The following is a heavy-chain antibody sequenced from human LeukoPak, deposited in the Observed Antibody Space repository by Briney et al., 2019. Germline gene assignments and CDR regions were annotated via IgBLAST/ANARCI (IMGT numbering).Heavy chain of an antibody. CDR3: AESGGYGLIDY. CDR1: GASVSGSPYY. J-gene: IGHJ4*02. D-gene: IGHD1-26*01. CDR2: IYSSGST. Sequence: PSETLSLTCTVSGASVSGSPYYWGWIRQPPGKGLEWIGSIYSSGSTYYNASLQSRVTISIETSKNQISLRLNSVTAADTAIYYCAESGGYGLIDYWGQGTLVTVSS. V-gene: IGHV4-39*01.